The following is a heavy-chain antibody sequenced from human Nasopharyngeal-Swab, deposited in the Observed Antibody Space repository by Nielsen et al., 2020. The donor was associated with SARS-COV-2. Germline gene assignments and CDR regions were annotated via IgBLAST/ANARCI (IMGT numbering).Heavy chain of an antibody. CDR3: AKWAKYSSGWATGYY. CDR2: ISGSGGST. CDR1: GFTFSSYA. V-gene: IGHV3-23*01. J-gene: IGHJ4*02. D-gene: IGHD6-19*01. Sequence: GGSLRLSCAASGFTFSSYAMSWVRQAPGKGLEWVSAISGSGGSTYYADSVKGRSTISRDNSKNTLYLQMNSLRAEDTAVYYCAKWAKYSSGWATGYYWGQGTLVTVSS.